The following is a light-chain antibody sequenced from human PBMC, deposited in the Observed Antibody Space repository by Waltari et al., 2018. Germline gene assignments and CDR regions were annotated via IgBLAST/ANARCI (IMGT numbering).Light chain of an antibody. CDR3: QQYGSSPRT. CDR2: RAS. CDR1: QSIYSPY. V-gene: IGKV3-20*01. Sequence: EIVLTQSPGTLSFPPGERPTPPCRASQSIYSPYLAWYQQKPGQAPRLLIYRASNRATGVPDRFSGSGSGTDFTLTISRLEPEDFAVFYCQQYGSSPRTFGQGTTVEIK. J-gene: IGKJ1*01.